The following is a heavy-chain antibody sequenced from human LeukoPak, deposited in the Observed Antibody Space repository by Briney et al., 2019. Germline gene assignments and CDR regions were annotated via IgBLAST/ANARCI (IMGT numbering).Heavy chain of an antibody. CDR3: ARGRYYDSSGYLDY. V-gene: IGHV1-69*05. CDR2: IIPIFGTA. CDR1: GGTFSSYA. D-gene: IGHD3-22*01. Sequence: SVKVSCKSSGGTFSSYAISWVRQAPGQGLEWMGRIIPIFGTANYAQKFQGRVTITTDESTSTAYMELSSLRSEDTAVYYCARGRYYDSSGYLDYWGQGTLVTVSS. J-gene: IGHJ4*02.